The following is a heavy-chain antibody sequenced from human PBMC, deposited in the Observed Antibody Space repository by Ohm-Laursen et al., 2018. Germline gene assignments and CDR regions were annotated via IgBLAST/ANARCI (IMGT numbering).Heavy chain of an antibody. Sequence: TLSLTCAVFGGSFSGNSWTWVRQSPGKGLEWIGEITHSGGTDYNPSLKSRLIMTVDPSKNQFSLNLTPVTAADTAVYYCTRGRLYPSPLDPWGQGSLVTVSS. CDR1: GGSFSGNS. V-gene: IGHV4-34*01. D-gene: IGHD5/OR15-5a*01. J-gene: IGHJ5*02. CDR2: ITHSGGT. CDR3: TRGRLYPSPLDP.